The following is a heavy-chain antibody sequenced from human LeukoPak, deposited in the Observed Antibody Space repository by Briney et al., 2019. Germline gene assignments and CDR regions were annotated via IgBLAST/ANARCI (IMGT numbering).Heavy chain of an antibody. CDR3: TTIKRGDIFGYFDF. D-gene: IGHD5-18*01. V-gene: IGHV4-59*01. J-gene: IGHJ4*02. CDR2: MYYTGVS. CDR1: GGSISSYY. Sequence: SQTLSLTCTFAGGSISSYYWNWIRQTPGKGLGWIGYMYYTGVSNYNPSLKSRVAISVDSSKNQFSLKVTSVTAADTAIYYCTTIKRGDIFGYFDFWGQGALVTVSS.